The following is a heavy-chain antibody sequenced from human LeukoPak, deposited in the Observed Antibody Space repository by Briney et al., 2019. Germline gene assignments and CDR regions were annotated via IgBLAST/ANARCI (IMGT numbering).Heavy chain of an antibody. CDR3: AREGHIAAAGTFDY. Sequence: PSETLSLTCTVSGGSISSYYWSWIRQPAGKGLEWIGRIYTSGSTNYNPSLKSRVTMSVDTSKNQFSLKLSPVTAADTAVYYCAREGHIAAAGTFDYWGQGTLVTVSS. CDR2: IYTSGST. J-gene: IGHJ4*02. D-gene: IGHD6-13*01. V-gene: IGHV4-4*07. CDR1: GGSISSYY.